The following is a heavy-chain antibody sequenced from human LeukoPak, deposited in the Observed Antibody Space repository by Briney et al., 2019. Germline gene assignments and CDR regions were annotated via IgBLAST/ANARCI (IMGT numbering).Heavy chain of an antibody. V-gene: IGHV1-69*04. CDR2: IIPVFGVA. J-gene: IGHJ4*02. Sequence: SVKVSCKASGGTFSRYSISWVGQAPGQALEWMGRIIPVFGVAKYAQKFQGRVTITADKSTSTAYMELSSLRSEDTAMYYCARDWAGNSHYWGQGTLVTVSS. CDR3: ARDWAGNSHY. D-gene: IGHD2/OR15-2a*01. CDR1: GGTFSRYS.